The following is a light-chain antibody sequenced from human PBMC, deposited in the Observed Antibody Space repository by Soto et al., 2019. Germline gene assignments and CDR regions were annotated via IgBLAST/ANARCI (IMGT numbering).Light chain of an antibody. J-gene: IGKJ1*01. CDR2: GAS. V-gene: IGKV3-15*01. CDR3: QQYSTYSRT. CDR1: QAISNN. Sequence: EIVMTQSPATLSVSPGERVTLSCRASQAISNNLAWYQQKPGQAPRLLIYGASTRATGIPGRVSGSVSGTEFTLTISSLQSEDAATYYGQQYSTYSRTFGQGTKVDI.